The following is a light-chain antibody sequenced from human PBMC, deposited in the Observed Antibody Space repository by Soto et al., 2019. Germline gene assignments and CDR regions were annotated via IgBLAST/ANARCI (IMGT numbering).Light chain of an antibody. CDR1: ISDIGTYNY. V-gene: IGLV2-14*01. Sequence: QSALTQPPSASGSLGQSVTISCTGTISDIGTYNYVSWYQQHPGKAPKLLIYGVSSRPSGVSNRFSGSKSGNAAYLTISGLQADDEAEYYCSSYTSSITPYVFGTGTQLTVL. CDR3: SSYTSSITPYV. J-gene: IGLJ1*01. CDR2: GVS.